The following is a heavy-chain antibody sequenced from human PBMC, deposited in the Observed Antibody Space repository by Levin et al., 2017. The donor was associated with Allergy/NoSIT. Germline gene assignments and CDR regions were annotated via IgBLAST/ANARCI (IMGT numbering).Heavy chain of an antibody. CDR1: GFTFSSYS. J-gene: IGHJ6*03. Sequence: GESLKISCAASGFTFSSYSMNWVRQAPGKGLEWVSSISSSSSYIYYADSVKGRFTISRYNAKNSLYLQMNSLRAEDTAVYYCARAKLLWFGESYWNYYYYMDVWGKGTTVTVSS. V-gene: IGHV3-21*01. CDR3: ARAKLLWFGESYWNYYYYMDV. CDR2: ISSSSSYI. D-gene: IGHD3-10*01.